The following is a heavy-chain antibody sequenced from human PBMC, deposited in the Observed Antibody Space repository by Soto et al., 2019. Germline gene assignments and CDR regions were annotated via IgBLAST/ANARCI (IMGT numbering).Heavy chain of an antibody. CDR1: GYTFTSYD. CDR3: ASTLYVNNVAY. V-gene: IGHV1-8*01. J-gene: IGHJ4*02. D-gene: IGHD2-2*02. CDR2: MNPNSGNT. Sequence: QVQLVQSGAEVKKPGASVKVSCKASGYTFTSYDINWVRQATGQGLEWMGWMNPNSGNTGYAKKFQGRVTMTRDTSISTAYRELSSLRSEDTAVYYCASTLYVNNVAYWGQGTLVTVSS.